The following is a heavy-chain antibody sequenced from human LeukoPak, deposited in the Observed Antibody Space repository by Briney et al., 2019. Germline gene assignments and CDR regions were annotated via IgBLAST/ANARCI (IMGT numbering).Heavy chain of an antibody. J-gene: IGHJ4*02. Sequence: PGGALRLSGACFGFTFSDYYMSWNRQAPGKGLEWVSYISSSGSTIYYADSVKGRFTISRDNAKNSLYLQMNSLRAEDTAVYYCAIPEDPLPPTKQVGLDYWGQGTLVTVSS. D-gene: IGHD1-1*01. V-gene: IGHV3-11*01. CDR3: AIPEDPLPPTKQVGLDY. CDR1: GFTFSDYY. CDR2: ISSSGSTI.